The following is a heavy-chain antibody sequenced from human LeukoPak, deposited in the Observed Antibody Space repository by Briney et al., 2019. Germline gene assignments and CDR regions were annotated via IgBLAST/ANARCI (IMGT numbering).Heavy chain of an antibody. D-gene: IGHD3-16*02. V-gene: IGHV3-7*01. CDR2: IKQDGSEK. J-gene: IGHJ4*02. Sequence: GGSLRLSCAASGFTFSSYWMSWVRQAPGKGLEWVANIKQDGSEKYYVDSVKGRFTISRDNDKNSLFLQMTSLGAEDTAAYYCARVGGRYSPLGYWGQGTLVTVSS. CDR3: ARVGGRYSPLGY. CDR1: GFTFSSYW.